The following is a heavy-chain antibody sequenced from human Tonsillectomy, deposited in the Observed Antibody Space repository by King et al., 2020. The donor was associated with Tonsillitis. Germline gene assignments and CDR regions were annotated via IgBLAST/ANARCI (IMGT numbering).Heavy chain of an antibody. CDR2: IWYDGSNQ. D-gene: IGHD6-25*01. J-gene: IGHJ3*02. V-gene: IGHV3-33*01. Sequence: HVQLVESGGGVVPPGGSLILSCAASGFTVTSFGMHWFRQAPGKGLDWLALIWYDGSNQYYCDSVKGRFSISRDNSSSTLYLQMDNLRAEDTAVYFCARDLSAAHNVFDIWGQGTMVSVSS. CDR1: GFTVTSFG. CDR3: ARDLSAAHNVFDI.